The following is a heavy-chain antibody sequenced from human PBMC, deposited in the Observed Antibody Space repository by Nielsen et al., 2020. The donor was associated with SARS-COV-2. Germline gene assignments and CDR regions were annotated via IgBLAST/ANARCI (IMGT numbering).Heavy chain of an antibody. J-gene: IGHJ6*03. CDR1: GGSFSGYY. V-gene: IGHV4-34*01. D-gene: IGHD4-17*01. CDR2: INHSGST. Sequence: SETLSLTCAVYGGSFSGYYWSWIRQPPGKGLEWIGEINHSGSTNYNPSLKSRVTISVDTSKNQFSLKLSSVTAADTAVYYCARDDYDHYYYYYYMDVWGKGTTVTVSS. CDR3: ARDDYDHYYYYYYMDV.